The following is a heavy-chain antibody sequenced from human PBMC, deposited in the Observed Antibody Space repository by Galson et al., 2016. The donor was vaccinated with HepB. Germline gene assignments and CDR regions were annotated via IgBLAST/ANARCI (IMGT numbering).Heavy chain of an antibody. D-gene: IGHD2-15*01. Sequence: SLRLSCAASGFTFIDYAMTWVRQAPGKGLQWVSTISGSGGNTYYADSVKGRFTNSRDNSKDTLYLQVDSLRAEDTAVYYCARVIRFCSDGMCYSDAFDIWGQRTMVTVSS. CDR3: ARVIRFCSDGMCYSDAFDI. CDR1: GFTFIDYA. J-gene: IGHJ3*02. CDR2: ISGSGGNT. V-gene: IGHV3-23*01.